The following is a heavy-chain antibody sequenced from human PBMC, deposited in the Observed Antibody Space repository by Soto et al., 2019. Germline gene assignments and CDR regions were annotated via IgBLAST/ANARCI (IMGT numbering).Heavy chain of an antibody. V-gene: IGHV1-3*01. CDR2: INAGNGNT. CDR3: ARDSCSGGSCYYVY. D-gene: IGHD2-15*01. CDR1: AYAFTSYA. J-gene: IGHJ4*02. Sequence: SGKVSCKASAYAFTSYAMHVVSQAPGQRLEWMGWINAGNGNTKYSQKFQGRVTITRDTSARTAYMELRSLRSEDTAVYYCARDSCSGGSCYYVYWGQGTLVTVSS.